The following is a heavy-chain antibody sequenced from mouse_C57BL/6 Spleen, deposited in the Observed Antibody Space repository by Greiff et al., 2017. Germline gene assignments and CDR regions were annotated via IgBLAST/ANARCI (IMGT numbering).Heavy chain of an antibody. J-gene: IGHJ4*01. D-gene: IGHD3-1*01. CDR2: IDPSDSYT. V-gene: IGHV1-50*01. CDR3: ARGGLPPDAMDY. CDR1: GYTFTSYW. Sequence: VQLQQSGAELVKPGASVKLSCKASGYTFTSYWMQWVKQRPGQGLEWIGEIDPSDSYTNYNQKFKGKATLTVDTSSSTAYMQLSSLTSEDSAVYYCARGGLPPDAMDYWGKGTSVTVSS.